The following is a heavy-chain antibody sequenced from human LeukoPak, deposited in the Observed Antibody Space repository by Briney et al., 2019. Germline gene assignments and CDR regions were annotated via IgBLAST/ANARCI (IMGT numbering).Heavy chain of an antibody. J-gene: IGHJ4*02. CDR1: GFTFSAYG. D-gene: IGHD2-15*01. CDR2: ISSGSGNK. V-gene: IGHV3-48*02. Sequence: GGSLRLSCAASGFTFSAYGMHWVRQAPGKGLQWVSFISSGSGNKFYADSVKGRFTISRDNADNSLYLQMDGLRDEDTAVYYCARGGYCEDWGQGTLVTVSS. CDR3: ARGGYCED.